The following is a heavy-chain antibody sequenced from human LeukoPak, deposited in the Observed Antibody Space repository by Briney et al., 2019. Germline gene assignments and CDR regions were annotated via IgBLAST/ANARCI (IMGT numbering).Heavy chain of an antibody. Sequence: GASVKVSCKASGYTFTGYYMHWVRQAPGQGLEWMGGIIPIFGTANYAQKFQGRVTITADESTSTAYMELSSLRSEDTAVYYCARDRVEVGGGSHFDYWGQGTLVTVSS. D-gene: IGHD3-3*01. V-gene: IGHV1-69*13. CDR2: IIPIFGTA. CDR3: ARDRVEVGGGSHFDY. J-gene: IGHJ4*02. CDR1: GYTFTGYY.